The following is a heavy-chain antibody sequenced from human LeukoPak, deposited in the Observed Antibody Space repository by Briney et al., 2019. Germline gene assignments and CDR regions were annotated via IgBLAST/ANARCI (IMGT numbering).Heavy chain of an antibody. Sequence: PSETLSLTCAVYGGSFSGYYWSWIRQPPGEGLEWIGEINHSGSTNYNPSLKSRVTISVDTSKNQFSLKLSSVTAADTAVYYCARASRGGFWSGYYPFDYWGQGTLVTVSS. J-gene: IGHJ4*02. CDR1: GGSFSGYY. CDR2: INHSGST. CDR3: ARASRGGFWSGYYPFDY. V-gene: IGHV4-34*01. D-gene: IGHD3-3*01.